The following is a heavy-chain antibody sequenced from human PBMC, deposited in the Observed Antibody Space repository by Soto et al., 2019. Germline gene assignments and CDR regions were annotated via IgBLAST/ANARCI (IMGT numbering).Heavy chain of an antibody. Sequence: QVQLVQSGAEVKKPGSSVKVSCKASGGTFSSYTIRWVRQSPGQGLAWMGRIIPILGIANYAQKYQGRVRITADKATSTAYMELSRLRAEDTAVYYCARDEVVGGAFDICGQGTMVTVSS. V-gene: IGHV1-69*02. CDR3: ARDEVVGGAFDI. D-gene: IGHD2-15*01. CDR1: GGTFSSYT. CDR2: IIPILGIA. J-gene: IGHJ3*02.